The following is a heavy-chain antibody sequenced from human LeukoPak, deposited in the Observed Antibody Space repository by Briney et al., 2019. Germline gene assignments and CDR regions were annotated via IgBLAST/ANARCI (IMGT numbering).Heavy chain of an antibody. CDR2: IYSGGST. D-gene: IGHD3-3*01. J-gene: IGHJ4*02. CDR3: VREMEYY. V-gene: IGHV3-66*01. CDR1: GFTVSSNY. Sequence: GGSLRLSCAASGFTVSSNYMSWVRQAPGKGLEWVSLIYSGGSTYYADSVKGRFTISRDNSKNTQYLQMNSLRAEDTAVYYCVREMEYYWGQGTLVTVSS.